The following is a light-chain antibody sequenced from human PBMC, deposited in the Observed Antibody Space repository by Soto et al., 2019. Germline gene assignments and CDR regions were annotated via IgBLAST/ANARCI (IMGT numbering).Light chain of an antibody. Sequence: DIQMTQSPSSLSASVGDRVTIPCRASQGISNYLAWYQQIQGKIPKLLISAASTLQSGVPSRFSGSGSGTDFTLTISSLQPEDVATYYCQKYTNVPAFGGGTKVEIK. CDR3: QKYTNVPA. J-gene: IGKJ4*01. V-gene: IGKV1-27*01. CDR1: QGISNY. CDR2: AAS.